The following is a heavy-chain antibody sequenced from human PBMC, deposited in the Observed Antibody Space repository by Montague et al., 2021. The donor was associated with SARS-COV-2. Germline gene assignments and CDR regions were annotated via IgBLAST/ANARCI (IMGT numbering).Heavy chain of an antibody. J-gene: IGHJ4*02. CDR1: GGSISSSSYS. V-gene: IGHV4-39*07. Sequence: SETLSLTCTVSGGSISSSSYSWGWIRQPPGKGLEWIGSISSTGSTYYNPSLKSRVTISVDTSKNQFSLKLSSVTAADTAVYYCARDLWVCVSVEGRFDSWGQGTLVTVSS. CDR3: ARDLWVCVSVEGRFDS. CDR2: ISSTGST. D-gene: IGHD2-8*01.